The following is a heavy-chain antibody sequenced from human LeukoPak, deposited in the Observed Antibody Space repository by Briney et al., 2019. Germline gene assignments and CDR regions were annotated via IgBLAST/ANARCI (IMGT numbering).Heavy chain of an antibody. CDR1: GFTFSSHS. CDR3: ARFVAYYDSSGYDYGMDV. V-gene: IGHV3-48*02. Sequence: GGSLRLSCAASGFTFSSHSMNWVRQAPGKGLEWVSYISSSSSTIYYADSVKGRFTISRDNAKNSLYLQMNSLRDEDTAVYYCARFVAYYDSSGYDYGMDVWGQGTTVTVSS. CDR2: ISSSSSTI. D-gene: IGHD3-22*01. J-gene: IGHJ6*02.